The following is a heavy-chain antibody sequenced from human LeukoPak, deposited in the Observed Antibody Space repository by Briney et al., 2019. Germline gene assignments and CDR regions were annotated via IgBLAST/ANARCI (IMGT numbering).Heavy chain of an antibody. D-gene: IGHD5-12*01. CDR2: IYYSGST. Sequence: SETLSLTCTVSGGSISSYYWSWIRQPPGKGLEWIGYIYYSGSTNYNPSLKSRVTISVDTSKNQFSLKLSSVTAADTAVYYCAREPKRGLDDAFDIWGQGTMVTVSS. CDR3: AREPKRGLDDAFDI. J-gene: IGHJ3*02. V-gene: IGHV4-59*01. CDR1: GGSISSYY.